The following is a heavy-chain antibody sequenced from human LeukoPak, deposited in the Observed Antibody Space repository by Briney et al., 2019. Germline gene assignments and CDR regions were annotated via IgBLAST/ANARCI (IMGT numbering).Heavy chain of an antibody. V-gene: IGHV1-69*13. Sequence: ASVKVSCKASGYTFTSYAMNWVRQAPGQGLEWMGGIIPIFGTANYAQKFQGRVTITADESTSTAYMELSSLRSEDTAVYYCARGLAADSDYWGQGTLVTVSS. D-gene: IGHD3-3*02. CDR1: GYTFTSYA. CDR2: IIPIFGTA. CDR3: ARGLAADSDY. J-gene: IGHJ4*02.